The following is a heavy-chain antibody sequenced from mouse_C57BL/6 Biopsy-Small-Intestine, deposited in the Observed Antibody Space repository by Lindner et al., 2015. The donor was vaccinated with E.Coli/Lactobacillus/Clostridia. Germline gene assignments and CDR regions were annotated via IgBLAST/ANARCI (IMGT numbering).Heavy chain of an antibody. Sequence: VQLQESGGGLVQPKGSLKLSCAASGFSFNTYAMNWDRQAPGKGLEWVARIRSKSNNYATYYADSVKDRFTISRDDSESMLYLQMNNLKTEDTAMYYCVRYDYDYYAMDYWGQGTSVTVSS. CDR1: GFSFNTYA. D-gene: IGHD2-4*01. CDR3: VRYDYDYYAMDY. J-gene: IGHJ4*01. CDR2: IRSKSNNYAT. V-gene: IGHV10-1*01.